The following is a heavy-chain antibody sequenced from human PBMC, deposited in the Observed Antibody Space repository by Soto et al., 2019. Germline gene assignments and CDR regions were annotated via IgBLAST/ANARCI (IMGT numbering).Heavy chain of an antibody. Sequence: SETLSLTCTVSGGSISSGGYYWSWIRQHPGKGLEWIVYIYYSGSTYYNPSLKSRVTISVDTSKNQFSLKLSSVTAAYTAVYYCARRPDSSGYPNWFDPWGQGTLVTV. CDR3: ARRPDSSGYPNWFDP. D-gene: IGHD3-22*01. CDR2: IYYSGST. CDR1: GGSISSGGYY. J-gene: IGHJ5*02. V-gene: IGHV4-31*03.